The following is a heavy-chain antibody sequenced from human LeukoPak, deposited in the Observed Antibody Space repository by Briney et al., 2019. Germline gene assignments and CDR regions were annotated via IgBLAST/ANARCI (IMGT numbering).Heavy chain of an antibody. V-gene: IGHV1-2*02. Sequence: ASVKVSCKASGYTFTGYYMHWVRQAPGQGLEWMGWINPNSGGTNYAQKFQGRVTMTRDTSISTVYMELSRLRSDDTAVYYCARDYDFWSGYNWFDPWGQGTLVTVSS. J-gene: IGHJ5*02. CDR3: ARDYDFWSGYNWFDP. CDR1: GYTFTGYY. CDR2: INPNSGGT. D-gene: IGHD3-3*01.